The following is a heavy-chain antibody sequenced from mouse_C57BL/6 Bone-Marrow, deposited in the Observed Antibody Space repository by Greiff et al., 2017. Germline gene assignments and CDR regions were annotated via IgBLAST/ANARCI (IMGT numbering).Heavy chain of an antibody. J-gene: IGHJ1*03. D-gene: IGHD1-1*01. CDR1: GYTFTDYN. CDR2: INPNNGGT. V-gene: IGHV1-22*01. Sequence: LQQSGPELVKPGASVKMSCKASGYTFTDYNMHWVKQSHGKSLEWIGYINPNNGGTSYNQKFKGKATLTVNKSSSTAYMELRRLTSEDSAVYYCARRGDYGSSYGWYFDVWGTGTTVTVSS. CDR3: ARRGDYGSSYGWYFDV.